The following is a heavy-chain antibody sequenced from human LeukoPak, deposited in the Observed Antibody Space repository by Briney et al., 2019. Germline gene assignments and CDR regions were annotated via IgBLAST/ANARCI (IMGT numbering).Heavy chain of an antibody. V-gene: IGHV3-7*03. Sequence: TGGSLRLSCAASGFTFSNYWMNWVRQAPGKGLEWVANIKQDGSEKYYVDSVKGRFTISRDNAKNSLYLQMNSLRAEDTALYYCANSRGAVTTVVPGAFDIWGQGTMVTVSS. CDR2: IKQDGSEK. CDR1: GFTFSNYW. CDR3: ANSRGAVTTVVPGAFDI. J-gene: IGHJ3*02. D-gene: IGHD4-17*01.